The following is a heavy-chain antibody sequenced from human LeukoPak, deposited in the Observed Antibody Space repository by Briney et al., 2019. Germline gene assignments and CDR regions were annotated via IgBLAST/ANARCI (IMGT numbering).Heavy chain of an antibody. CDR1: GFTFSGHW. CDR3: ARGGGLDV. D-gene: IGHD3-16*01. V-gene: IGHV3-7*03. J-gene: IGHJ6*02. CDR2: INHNGNVN. Sequence: PGGSLRLSCAASGFTFSGHWMTWVRQAPGKGLEWVASINHNGNVNYYVDSVKGRFTIFRDNAKNSLYLQMSNLRAEDTAVYFCARGGGLDVWGQGATVTVSS.